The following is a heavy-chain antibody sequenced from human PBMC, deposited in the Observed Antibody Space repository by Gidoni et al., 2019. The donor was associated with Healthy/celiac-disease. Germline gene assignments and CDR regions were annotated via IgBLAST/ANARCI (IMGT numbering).Heavy chain of an antibody. CDR2: IKSKTDGGTT. CDR1: GLTFSTAW. D-gene: IGHD4-17*01. Sequence: EVQLVESGGGLVKPGGSLRLPCAASGLTFSTAWMSWVRQVTGKGLGWVGRIKSKTDGGTTDYAAPVKGRFTISRDDSKNTLYLQMNSLKTEDTAVYYCTTGPMTTVTLIGYWGQGTLVTVSS. CDR3: TTGPMTTVTLIGY. J-gene: IGHJ4*02. V-gene: IGHV3-15*01.